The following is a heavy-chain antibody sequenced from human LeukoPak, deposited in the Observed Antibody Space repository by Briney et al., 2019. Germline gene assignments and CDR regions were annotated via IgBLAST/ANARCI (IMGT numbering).Heavy chain of an antibody. D-gene: IGHD5-18*01. Sequence: QSGGSLRLYCAASGFTFSSYWMSWVRQAPGKGLEWVANIKQHGSEKHYVDSVKGRFPISRDNAQDSLYLQMNSLRAEDTAVLYCAISSPQHGYGPYLDYGGQGTGVTVFS. J-gene: IGHJ4*02. CDR1: GFTFSSYW. CDR2: IKQHGSEK. V-gene: IGHV3-7*01. CDR3: AISSPQHGYGPYLDY.